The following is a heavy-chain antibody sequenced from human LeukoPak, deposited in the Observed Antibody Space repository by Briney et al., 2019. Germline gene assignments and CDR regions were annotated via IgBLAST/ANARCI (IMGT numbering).Heavy chain of an antibody. CDR1: GFTFSDYY. D-gene: IGHD6-19*01. CDR3: TRDDAVGGGYLDY. V-gene: IGHV3-23*01. CDR2: IRDRDDNT. J-gene: IGHJ4*02. Sequence: PGGSLRLSCAASGFTFSDYYMTWVRQAPGKGLEWVSGIRDRDDNTYYADSVKGRFTISRDKSKNTLFLQMNSLRAEDTAIYFCTRDDAVGGGYLDYWGQGALVTVSP.